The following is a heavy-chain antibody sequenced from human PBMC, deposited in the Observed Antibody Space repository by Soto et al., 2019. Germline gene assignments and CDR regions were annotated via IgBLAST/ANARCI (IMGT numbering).Heavy chain of an antibody. V-gene: IGHV4-34*01. J-gene: IGHJ4*02. CDR2: INHSGST. CDR1: GGSFSGYY. D-gene: IGHD2-2*01. CDR3: ARGGTVVPAAMLAY. Sequence: QVQLQQWGAGLLKPSETLSLTCAVYGGSFSGYYWSWIRQPPGKGLEWIGEINHSGSTNYNPSLKSRVTISVDTAKNQFALKLSSVTAADTAVYYCARGGTVVPAAMLAYWGQGTLVTVSS.